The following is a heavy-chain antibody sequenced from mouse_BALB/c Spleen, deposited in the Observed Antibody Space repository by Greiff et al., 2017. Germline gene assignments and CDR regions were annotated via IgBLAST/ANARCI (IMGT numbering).Heavy chain of an antibody. J-gene: IGHJ2*01. D-gene: IGHD2-14*01. CDR3: ASHRYHYFDY. Sequence: EVKLMESGGDLVKPGGSLKLSCAASGFTFSSYGMSWVRQTPDKRLEWVATISSGGSYTYYPDSVKGRFTISRDNAKNTLYLQMSSLKSEDTAMYDCASHRYHYFDYWGQGTTLTVSS. CDR1: GFTFSSYG. V-gene: IGHV5-6*01. CDR2: ISSGGSYT.